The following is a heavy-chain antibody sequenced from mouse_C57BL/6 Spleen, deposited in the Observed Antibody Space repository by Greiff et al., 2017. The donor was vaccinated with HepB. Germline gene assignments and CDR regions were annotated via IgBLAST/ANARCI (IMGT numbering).Heavy chain of an antibody. CDR2: IWSGGST. J-gene: IGHJ1*03. V-gene: IGHV2-2*01. CDR3: ARNGWSLGGWYFDV. Sequence: VKLQQSGPGLVQPSQSLSITCTVSGFSLTSYGVHWVRQSPGKGLEWLGVIWSGGSTDYNAAFISRLSISKDNSKSQVFFKMNSLQADDTAIYYCARNGWSLGGWYFDVWGTGTTVTVSS. D-gene: IGHD2-3*01. CDR1: GFSLTSYG.